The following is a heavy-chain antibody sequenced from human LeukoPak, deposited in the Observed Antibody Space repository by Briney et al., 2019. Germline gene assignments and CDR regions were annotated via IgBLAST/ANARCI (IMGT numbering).Heavy chain of an antibody. CDR1: GDSVSSNSAA. CDR3: ARVYSSGWYPTRYYYYMDV. Sequence: SQTLSLTCAISGDSVSSNSAAWNWIRQSPSRGLEWLGRTYYRSKWYNDYAVSVKNRITINPDTSKNQFSLQLNSVTPEDTAVYYCARVYSSGWYPTRYYYYMDVWGKGTTVTISS. J-gene: IGHJ6*03. V-gene: IGHV6-1*01. D-gene: IGHD6-19*01. CDR2: TYYRSKWYN.